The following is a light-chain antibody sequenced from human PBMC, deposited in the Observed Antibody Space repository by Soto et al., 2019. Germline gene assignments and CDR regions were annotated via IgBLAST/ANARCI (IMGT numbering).Light chain of an antibody. CDR3: SSSTTTTSLVV. CDR1: SSDIGDYNY. CDR2: DVS. Sequence: QSALTQPASVSGSPGQSITISCTGTSSDIGDYNYVSWYQQYPGKVPKLVIYDVSHRPSGVSNRFSGSKSGNTASLTISGLQAEDEADYYCSSSTTTTSLVVFGGGTKLTVL. J-gene: IGLJ3*02. V-gene: IGLV2-14*01.